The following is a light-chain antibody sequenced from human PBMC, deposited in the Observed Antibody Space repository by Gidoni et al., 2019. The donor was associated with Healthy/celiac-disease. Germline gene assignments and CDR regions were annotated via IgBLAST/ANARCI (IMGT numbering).Light chain of an antibody. V-gene: IGKV1-39*01. J-gene: IGKJ2*01. CDR2: AAS. CDR1: QSISSY. CDR3: QQSYSTPPYT. Sequence: DIQMTQSPSSLSASVGDRVTITCRASQSISSYLNWDQQKPGKAPKLLIYAASSLQSGVPSRFSGSGSGTDFTLTISSLQPEDFATYYCQQSYSTPPYTFGQXTKLEIK.